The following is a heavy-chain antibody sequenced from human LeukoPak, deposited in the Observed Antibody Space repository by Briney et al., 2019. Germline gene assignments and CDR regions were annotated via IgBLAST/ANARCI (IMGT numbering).Heavy chain of an antibody. CDR2: IYYSGGT. Sequence: PSETLSLTCAVSGGSISSSNWWSWVRQPPGKGLEWIGEIYYSGGTNYNPSLKSRVSISVDKSKNQFSLKLSSVTAADTAVYYCARHYYYDSSGYECFDSWGQGTLVTVSS. V-gene: IGHV4-4*02. D-gene: IGHD3-22*01. CDR3: ARHYYYDSSGYECFDS. CDR1: GGSISSSNW. J-gene: IGHJ4*02.